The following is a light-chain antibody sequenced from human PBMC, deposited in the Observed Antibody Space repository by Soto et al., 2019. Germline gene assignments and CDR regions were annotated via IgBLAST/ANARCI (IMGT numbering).Light chain of an antibody. CDR1: QGISSY. V-gene: IGKV1-9*01. J-gene: IGKJ1*01. Sequence: IRMTQSSASLSASVGDRVTIPCRASQGISSYLAWYQLKPGKAPKLLISTASSLQSGVPSRFSGSGSGTKFTLTIASLQPEDFATYYCQQYETFSGTFGPGTKVDIK. CDR3: QQYETFSGT. CDR2: TAS.